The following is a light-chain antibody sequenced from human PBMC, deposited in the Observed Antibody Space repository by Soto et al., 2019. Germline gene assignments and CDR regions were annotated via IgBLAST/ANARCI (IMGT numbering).Light chain of an antibody. CDR1: QSVSSW. V-gene: IGKV1-5*01. J-gene: IGKJ3*01. CDR3: QHYKSYFFT. Sequence: DIQMTQSPSTLSASVGDRVTITCRASQSVSSWLAWYQQKPGKAPKLLIYDASSLESGVPSRFSGSGSGTEFTITSSSLQTDDFATYYCQHYKSYFFTFGPGTKVEIK. CDR2: DAS.